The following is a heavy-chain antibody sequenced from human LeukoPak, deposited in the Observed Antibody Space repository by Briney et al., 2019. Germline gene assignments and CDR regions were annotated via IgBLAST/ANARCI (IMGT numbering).Heavy chain of an antibody. V-gene: IGHV4-59*08. CDR1: GGSISIYY. D-gene: IGHD6-19*01. Sequence: SETLSLTCSVSGGSISIYYWSWIRQPPGKGLEWIGYINNSGSTNYNPSLKSRVTISVDTSKNQFSLNLSSVTAADTAVYYCARRIAVAGGGAKVFDYWGQGTLVTVSS. CDR3: ARRIAVAGGGAKVFDY. J-gene: IGHJ4*02. CDR2: INNSGST.